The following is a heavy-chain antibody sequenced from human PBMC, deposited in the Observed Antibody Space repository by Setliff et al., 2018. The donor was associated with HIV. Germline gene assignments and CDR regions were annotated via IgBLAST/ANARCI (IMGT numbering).Heavy chain of an antibody. D-gene: IGHD3-10*01. CDR3: ARINMVRGVPPHLDY. CDR1: GFSLGASGMC. J-gene: IGHJ4*02. Sequence: SGPTLVNPTQTLTLTCTFSGFSLGASGMCVTWIRQPPGKTLEWLARIDWDDAKYYRTSLKTRLTISKDTSKNQVVLTMTNMDPVDTATYYCARINMVRGVPPHLDYWGQGTLVTVSS. CDR2: IDWDDAK. V-gene: IGHV2-70*11.